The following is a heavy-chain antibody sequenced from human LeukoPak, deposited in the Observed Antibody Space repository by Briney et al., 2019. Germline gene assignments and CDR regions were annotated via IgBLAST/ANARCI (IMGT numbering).Heavy chain of an antibody. CDR2: IYYSGST. Sequence: KPSETLSLTCTVSGGSISSSSYYWGWIRQPPGKGLEWIGSIYYSGSTYYNPSLKSRVTMSVDTSKNQFSLKLSSVTAADTAVYYCARDGLRGYSYGFDYWGQGTLVTVSS. CDR3: ARDGLRGYSYGFDY. CDR1: GGSISSSSYY. J-gene: IGHJ4*02. D-gene: IGHD5-18*01. V-gene: IGHV4-39*07.